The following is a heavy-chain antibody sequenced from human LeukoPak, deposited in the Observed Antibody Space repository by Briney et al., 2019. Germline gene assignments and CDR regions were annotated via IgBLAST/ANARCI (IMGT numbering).Heavy chain of an antibody. D-gene: IGHD3-22*01. CDR1: GFTFSSYE. V-gene: IGHV3-74*01. CDR3: ARDYYDSSGYEVLYYFDY. CDR2: INSDGGST. J-gene: IGHJ4*02. Sequence: GGSLRLSCAASGFTFSSYEMNWVRQAPGKGLVWVSRINSDGGSTSYADSVKGRFTISRDNTKNTLYLQMNSLRAEDTAVYYCARDYYDSSGYEVLYYFDYWGQGTLVTVSS.